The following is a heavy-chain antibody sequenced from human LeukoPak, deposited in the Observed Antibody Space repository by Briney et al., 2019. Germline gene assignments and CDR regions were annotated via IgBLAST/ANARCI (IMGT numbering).Heavy chain of an antibody. J-gene: IGHJ4*02. D-gene: IGHD1-1*01. Sequence: GESLKISCKASGYSFTNYWIGWVRQIPGKGLELVAMINPDDTNIAYSPSFQGQVTISADRSISTAYLQRSSLKASDTAMYYCARPRRAERDEDFWGQGTLVTVSS. CDR1: GYSFTNYW. CDR3: ARPRRAERDEDF. CDR2: INPDDTNI. V-gene: IGHV5-51*01.